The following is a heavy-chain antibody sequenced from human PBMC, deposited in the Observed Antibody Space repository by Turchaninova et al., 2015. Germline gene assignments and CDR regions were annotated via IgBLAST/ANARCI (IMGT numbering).Heavy chain of an antibody. J-gene: IGHJ4*02. Sequence: EVQLVESGGGLVQPGGSLGLSWAAFGFTFGSSSINWVGQAPGKGLEWISFISSSSTTIHYADSVKGRFTISRDNAKNSLYLQMNSLRADDTAVYYCARDRGGDRYFDYWGQGTLVTVSS. CDR2: ISSSSTTI. CDR1: GFTFGSSS. CDR3: ARDRGGDRYFDY. V-gene: IGHV3-48*04. D-gene: IGHD2-21*02.